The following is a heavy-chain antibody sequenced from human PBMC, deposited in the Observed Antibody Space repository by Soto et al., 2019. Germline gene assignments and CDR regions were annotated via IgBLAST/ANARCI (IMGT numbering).Heavy chain of an antibody. CDR3: ARGGDGYNVDAAY. CDR2: IIPKLGSA. J-gene: IGHJ4*02. CDR1: GGGNLRDYR. V-gene: IGHV1-69*13. D-gene: IGHD2-21*01. Sequence: SVKFYCKACGGGNLRDYRNTWVRRPHGQGNEWKGGIIPKLGSANYAQHFQGRVTITADESTNTVYMELRSLRFDDTAVYYWARGGDGYNVDAAYWGQGTLVTVSS.